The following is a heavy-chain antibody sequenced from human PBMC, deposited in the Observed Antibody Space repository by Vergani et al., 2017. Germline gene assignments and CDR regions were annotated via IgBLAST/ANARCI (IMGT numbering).Heavy chain of an antibody. J-gene: IGHJ6*03. Sequence: QVQLVESGGGVVQPGRSLRLSCAASGFTFSSYAMHWVRQAPGKGLEWVAVISYDGSNKYYADSVKGRFTISRDNSKEQLYLQMNSLRAEDTAVYYCARGLGSVGLTRITMVRGDDYMDVWGKGTTVTVSS. V-gene: IGHV3-30-3*01. CDR3: ARGLGSVGLTRITMVRGDDYMDV. D-gene: IGHD3-10*01. CDR1: GFTFSSYA. CDR2: ISYDGSNK.